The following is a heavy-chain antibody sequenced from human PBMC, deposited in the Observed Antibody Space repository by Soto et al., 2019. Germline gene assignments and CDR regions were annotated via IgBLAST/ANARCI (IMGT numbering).Heavy chain of an antibody. CDR1: GGSFSGYY. V-gene: IGHV4-34*01. J-gene: IGHJ5*02. CDR2: INHSGST. Sequence: QVQLQQWGAGLLKPSETLSLTCAVYGGSFSGYYWSWIRQPPGKGLEWIGEINHSGSTNYNPSLKSRVTISVDTSKNQFSLKLSSVTAADTAVYYCASVCSGGSCNWFDPWGQGTLVTVSS. D-gene: IGHD2-15*01. CDR3: ASVCSGGSCNWFDP.